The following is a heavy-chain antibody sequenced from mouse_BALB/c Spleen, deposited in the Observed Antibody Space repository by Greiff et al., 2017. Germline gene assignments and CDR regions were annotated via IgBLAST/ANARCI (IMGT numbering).Heavy chain of an antibody. D-gene: IGHD1-2*01. V-gene: IGHV7-3*02. J-gene: IGHJ2*01. CDR3: ARDEGKRLRGYFDY. CDR2: IRNKANGYTT. Sequence: EVKLMESGGGLVQPGGSLRLSCATSGFTFTDYYMSWVRQPPGKALEWLGFIRNKANGYTTEYSASVKGRFTISRDNSQSILYLQMNTLRAEDSATYYCARDEGKRLRGYFDYWGQGTTLTVSS. CDR1: GFTFTDYY.